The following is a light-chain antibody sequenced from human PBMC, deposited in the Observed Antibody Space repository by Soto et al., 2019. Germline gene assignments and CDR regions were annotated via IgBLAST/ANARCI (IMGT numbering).Light chain of an antibody. J-gene: IGKJ1*01. Sequence: LTQFPVTLSLSPGDRATLPCSASQSVSSNKLAWYQQKPGQAPRLLIYAASSRATGIPDRFSGSGSGTDFTLTISRLEPEDFAVYYCQQYGSSPRAFGQGTKVDIK. CDR3: QQYGSSPRA. CDR1: QSVSSNK. CDR2: AAS. V-gene: IGKV3-20*01.